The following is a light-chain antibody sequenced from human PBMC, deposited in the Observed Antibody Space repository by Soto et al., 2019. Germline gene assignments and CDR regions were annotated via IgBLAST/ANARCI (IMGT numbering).Light chain of an antibody. Sequence: EIVLTQSPGTLSLSPGERATLSCRASQSVSSSYLAWYQQKPGQAPRVLIHGVSSRATGIPDRFSGSGSGTDFTLTISRLEPEDFAGYFCQQYGNPPPNAFGQGTKVEIK. CDR3: QQYGNPPPNA. CDR2: GVS. CDR1: QSVSSSY. V-gene: IGKV3-20*01. J-gene: IGKJ2*01.